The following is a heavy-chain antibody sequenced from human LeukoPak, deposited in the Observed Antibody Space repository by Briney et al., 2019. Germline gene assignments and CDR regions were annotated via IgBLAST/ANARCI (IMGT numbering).Heavy chain of an antibody. J-gene: IGHJ5*02. CDR3: ARTHSYSALGSPWGA. Sequence: GGSLRLSCAASGFTVSNNYMSWVRQAPGKGLEWVSYISSSGSTIYYADSVKGRFTISRDNAKNSLYLQMNSLRAEDTAVYYCARTHSYSALGSPWGAWGQGTLVTVSS. CDR1: GFTVSNNY. D-gene: IGHD3-10*01. V-gene: IGHV3-11*04. CDR2: ISSSGSTI.